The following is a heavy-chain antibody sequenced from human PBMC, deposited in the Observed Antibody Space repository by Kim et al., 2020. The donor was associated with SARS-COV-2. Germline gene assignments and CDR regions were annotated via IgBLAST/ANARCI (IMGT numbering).Heavy chain of an antibody. V-gene: IGHV3-15*01. J-gene: IGHJ6*02. CDR3: TIDRVQLWQSKYYYYGMDV. D-gene: IGHD5-18*01. CDR2: IKSKTAGGTA. CDR1: GFTFTNAW. Sequence: GGSLRLSCAASGFTFTNAWMSWVRQAPGKGLEWVGRIKSKTAGGTADYAAPVKGRFTIPRDDSKNTLYLQMNSLKTEDTAVYYCTIDRVQLWQSKYYYYGMDVWGQGTTVTVPS.